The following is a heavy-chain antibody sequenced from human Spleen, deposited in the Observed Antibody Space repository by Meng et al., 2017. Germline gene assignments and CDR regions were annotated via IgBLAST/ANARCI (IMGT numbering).Heavy chain of an antibody. Sequence: SVKVSCKALGGIFSNYVIGWVRQAPGQGLEWMGGIIPIFGTANHATKFQGRVTITADESTSTAYMQLSSLRSDDTAVYYCASQEGMVAKTIDYWGQGTLVTVSS. J-gene: IGHJ4*02. CDR3: ASQEGMVAKTIDY. D-gene: IGHD5-12*01. CDR1: GGIFSNYV. CDR2: IIPIFGTA. V-gene: IGHV1-69*13.